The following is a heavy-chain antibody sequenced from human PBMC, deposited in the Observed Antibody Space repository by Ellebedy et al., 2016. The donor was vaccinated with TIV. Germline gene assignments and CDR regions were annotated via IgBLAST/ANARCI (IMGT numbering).Heavy chain of an antibody. CDR3: ARGVGNCSGPRCYALDY. V-gene: IGHV3-66*01. J-gene: IGHJ4*02. CDR1: GFTFSKYD. D-gene: IGHD6-19*01. Sequence: GESLKISCATSGFTFSKYDMTWVRQPPGKGLEWVSLVYSGGSTYYADSVQGRFTISRDRSKNTLYLEMTSLRDEDTAVYYCARGVGNCSGPRCYALDYWGRGTLVTVSS. CDR2: VYSGGST.